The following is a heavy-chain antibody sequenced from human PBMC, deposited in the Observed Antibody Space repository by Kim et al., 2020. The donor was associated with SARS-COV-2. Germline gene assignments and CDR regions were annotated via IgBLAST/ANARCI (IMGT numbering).Heavy chain of an antibody. CDR3: ARGGQWLIDY. V-gene: IGHV3-7*01. CDR1: GFTFSSYW. Sequence: GGSLRLSCAASGFTFSSYWMSWVRQAPGKGLEWVALIKQDGSQILHVDSVKGRFTISRDNAKNSLHLQMNSLRAEDTALYYCARGGQWLIDYCGQGTLVTVSS. J-gene: IGHJ4*02. CDR2: IKQDGSQI. D-gene: IGHD6-19*01.